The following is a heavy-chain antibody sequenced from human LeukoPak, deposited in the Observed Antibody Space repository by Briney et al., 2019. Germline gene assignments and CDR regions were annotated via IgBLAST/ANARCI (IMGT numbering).Heavy chain of an antibody. CDR3: ARDSFSSSYYLDY. J-gene: IGHJ4*02. D-gene: IGHD6-6*01. Sequence: PGRSLRLSCAASGFTFSSNGMHWVRQAPGKGLEWVAVIWYDGSNKYYADSVKSRFTISRDNSKNTLYLQMNSLRDEDTAVYYCARDSFSSSYYLDYWGQGTLVTVSS. CDR2: IWYDGSNK. CDR1: GFTFSSNG. V-gene: IGHV3-33*01.